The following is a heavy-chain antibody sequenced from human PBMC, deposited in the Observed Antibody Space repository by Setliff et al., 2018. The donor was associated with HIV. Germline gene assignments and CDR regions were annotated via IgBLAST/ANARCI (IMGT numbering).Heavy chain of an antibody. CDR2: IYTSGST. Sequence: SETLSLTCTVSGGSISSYYWSWIRQPAGKGLEWIGRIYTSGSTNYNPSLKSRATMSVDTSKNQFSLKLSSVTAADTAVYYCARGKGGSGSYPGAGEIDPWGQGTLVTVSS. CDR3: ARGKGGSGSYPGAGEIDP. CDR1: GGSISSYY. V-gene: IGHV4-4*07. J-gene: IGHJ5*02. D-gene: IGHD3-10*01.